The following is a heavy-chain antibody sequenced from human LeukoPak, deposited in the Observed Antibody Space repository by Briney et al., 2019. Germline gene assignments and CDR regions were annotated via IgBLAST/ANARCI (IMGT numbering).Heavy chain of an antibody. Sequence: GESLKISCKGSGYSFTSYWIGWVRKMPGKGLEWMGIIYPGDSDTRYSPSFQGQVTISADKSISTAYLQWSSLKASDTAMYYCARRGLYGSGSYRVYFDYWGQGTLVTVSS. V-gene: IGHV5-51*01. CDR1: GYSFTSYW. D-gene: IGHD3-10*01. CDR2: IYPGDSDT. CDR3: ARRGLYGSGSYRVYFDY. J-gene: IGHJ4*02.